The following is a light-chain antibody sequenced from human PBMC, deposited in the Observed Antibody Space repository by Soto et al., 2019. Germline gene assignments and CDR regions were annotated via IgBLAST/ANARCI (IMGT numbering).Light chain of an antibody. CDR2: DVS. CDR1: SSDVGGYNY. J-gene: IGLJ2*01. V-gene: IGLV2-11*01. Sequence: ALTQPRSVSGSPGQSVTISCTGTSSDVGGYNYVSWYQQHPGKAPKLMIYDVSKRPSGVPDRFSGSKSGNTASLTISGLQAEDEADYYCCSYAGSYGVFGGGTKLTVL. CDR3: CSYAGSYGV.